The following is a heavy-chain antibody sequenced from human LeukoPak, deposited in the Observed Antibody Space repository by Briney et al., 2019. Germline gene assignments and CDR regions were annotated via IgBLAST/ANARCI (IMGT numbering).Heavy chain of an antibody. CDR1: GGTFSSYA. D-gene: IGHD6-6*01. Sequence: GSSVKVSCKASGGTFSSYAISWMRQAPGQGLEWMGGIIPIFGTANYAQKFQGRVTITTDESTSTAYMELSSLRSEDTAVYYCAFSMAAFYYYYYYMDVWGKGTTVTVSS. CDR3: AFSMAAFYYYYYYMDV. V-gene: IGHV1-69*05. J-gene: IGHJ6*03. CDR2: IIPIFGTA.